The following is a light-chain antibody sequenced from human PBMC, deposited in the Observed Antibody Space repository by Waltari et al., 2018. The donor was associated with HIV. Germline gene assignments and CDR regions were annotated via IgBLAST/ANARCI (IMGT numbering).Light chain of an antibody. Sequence: GSTSNIADKYVSWYLQLPGNSPKLLIHETTKRPSGIPDRFSGSKSGTTATLGITGLPTGDEAVYYCGTWDNSLRAGVFGGGTKLTVL. V-gene: IGLV1-51*02. CDR1: TSNIADKY. CDR2: ETT. J-gene: IGLJ2*01. CDR3: GTWDNSLRAGV.